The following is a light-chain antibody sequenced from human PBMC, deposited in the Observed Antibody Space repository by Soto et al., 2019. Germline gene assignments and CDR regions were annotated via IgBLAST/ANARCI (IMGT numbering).Light chain of an antibody. V-gene: IGLV1-44*01. CDR2: SDD. CDR1: DSNIGRYS. Sequence: QSVLTQPPPLSGAPGQRVTISCSGSDSNIGRYSVNWYQHFPGTAPKIVIYSDDYRPSGVPDRFSGSKSGTSASLAISGLQSDDEADYYCAVWDDNVNGPLFGGGTQLTVL. CDR3: AVWDDNVNGPL. J-gene: IGLJ3*02.